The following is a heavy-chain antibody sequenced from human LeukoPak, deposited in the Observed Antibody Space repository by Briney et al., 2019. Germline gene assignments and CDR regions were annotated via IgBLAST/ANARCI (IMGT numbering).Heavy chain of an antibody. D-gene: IGHD3-10*01. Sequence: GGSLRLSCAASGFTVSSNYMSWVRQAPGKGLEWVSVIYSGGSTYYADSVKGRFTISRDNPKNTLYLQMNSLRAEDTAVYYCARDSPFGEGDYWGQGTLVTVSS. CDR1: GFTVSSNY. J-gene: IGHJ4*02. CDR2: IYSGGST. V-gene: IGHV3-66*01. CDR3: ARDSPFGEGDY.